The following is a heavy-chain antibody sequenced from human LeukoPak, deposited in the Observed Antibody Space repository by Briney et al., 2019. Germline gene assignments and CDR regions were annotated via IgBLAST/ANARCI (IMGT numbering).Heavy chain of an antibody. D-gene: IGHD6-13*01. CDR3: ARGYSSSWDY. Sequence: SETLSITCTVSGGSISGYYWSWIRQPPGKGLEWIGYIYYTGSTNYSPSLKSRVTISVDTSKNQFSLKLSSVTAADTAVYYCARGYSSSWDYWGQGTLVTVSS. V-gene: IGHV4-59*01. CDR1: GGSISGYY. J-gene: IGHJ4*02. CDR2: IYYTGST.